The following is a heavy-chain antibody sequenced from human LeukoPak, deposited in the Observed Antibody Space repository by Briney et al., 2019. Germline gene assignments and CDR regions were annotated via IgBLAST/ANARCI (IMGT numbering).Heavy chain of an antibody. V-gene: IGHV3-30*02. J-gene: IGHJ4*02. CDR3: ARDRGNVSPTLDY. Sequence: GGSLRLSCGASGFTFSRYGMHWVRQAPGKGLEWVAFIRYDGSNKYYADSAKGRFTISRDNAKNSLYLQMNSLRAEDTAVYYCARDRGNVSPTLDYWGQGTLVTVSS. D-gene: IGHD1-1*01. CDR2: IRYDGSNK. CDR1: GFTFSRYG.